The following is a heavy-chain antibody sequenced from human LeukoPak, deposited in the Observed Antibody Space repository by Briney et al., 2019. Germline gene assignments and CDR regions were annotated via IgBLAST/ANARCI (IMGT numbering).Heavy chain of an antibody. Sequence: SETLSLTCTVSGGSISSCRYYWGWIRQPPGKGLEWIGSIYYSGSTYNNPSLKSRVTISVDTSKNQFSLKLTSVTAAYTAVYFCVRSGLVGGPFDYWGQGTLVTVSS. D-gene: IGHD1-26*01. J-gene: IGHJ4*02. CDR1: GGSISSCRYY. V-gene: IGHV4-39*01. CDR3: VRSGLVGGPFDY. CDR2: IYYSGST.